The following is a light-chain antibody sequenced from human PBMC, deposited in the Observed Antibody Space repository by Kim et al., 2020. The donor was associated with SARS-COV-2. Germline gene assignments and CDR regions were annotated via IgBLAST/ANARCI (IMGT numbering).Light chain of an antibody. CDR2: WAS. CDR3: QQHYTTPYT. V-gene: IGKV4-1*01. J-gene: IGKJ4*01. Sequence: DIVMTQSPDSLTVSLGERATINCKSSQSVFYTSNNKSHLAWFQHKSGQPPKLLIYWASTRESGVPGRFRGGGSGTHFTLTISSLQPEDVAFYYCQQHYTTPYTFGGGTKVDIK. CDR1: QSVFYTSNNKSH.